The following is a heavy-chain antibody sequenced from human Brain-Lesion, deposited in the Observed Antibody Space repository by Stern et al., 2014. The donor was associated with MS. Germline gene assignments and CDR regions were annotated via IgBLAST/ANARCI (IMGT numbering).Heavy chain of an antibody. CDR2: IYRGDSDT. V-gene: IGHV5-51*01. D-gene: IGHD3-10*01. CDR1: GYSFTSYW. J-gene: IGHJ4*02. Sequence: EVQLVESGAEVKKPGESLKISCKGSGYSFTSYWIRWARQTPGTGLQWLGIIYRGDSDTRYSPSFQGRAPISADKSSSTAYLQWSRLKASDSAMYYCARRGPESGGIDYWGQGTLVTVSS. CDR3: ARRGPESGGIDY.